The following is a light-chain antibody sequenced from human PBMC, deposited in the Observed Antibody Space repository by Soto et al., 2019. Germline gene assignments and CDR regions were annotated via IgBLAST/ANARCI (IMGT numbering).Light chain of an antibody. Sequence: EIVRTQSPATLSVSTGSRATLSCRASQGVSNNLAWFQQKPGQAPRLLIYGASARATGIPARFSGSGSGTEFTLTITSLQSEDFAFYYCHQYINWPLTFGGGTKVDIK. J-gene: IGKJ4*01. CDR1: QGVSNN. CDR2: GAS. V-gene: IGKV3-15*01. CDR3: HQYINWPLT.